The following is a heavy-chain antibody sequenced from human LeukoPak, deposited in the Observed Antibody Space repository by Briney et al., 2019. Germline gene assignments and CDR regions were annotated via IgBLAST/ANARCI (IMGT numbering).Heavy chain of an antibody. Sequence: SETLSLTCTVSGGSISSYYWSWIRQPPGKGLEWIGYIYYSGSTNYNPSLKSRVTISVDTSKNQFSLKLSSVTAADTAVYYCARAASSGYTPDAFDIWGQGTMVTVSS. CDR2: IYYSGST. V-gene: IGHV4-59*01. CDR1: GGSISSYY. J-gene: IGHJ3*02. CDR3: ARAASSGYTPDAFDI. D-gene: IGHD3-22*01.